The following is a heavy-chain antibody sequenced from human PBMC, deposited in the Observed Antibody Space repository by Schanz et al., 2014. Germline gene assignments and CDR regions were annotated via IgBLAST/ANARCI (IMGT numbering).Heavy chain of an antibody. CDR1: GFTFTTNA. CDR2: IGGSGGST. CDR3: AKDYRTGAIDY. V-gene: IGHV3-23*01. D-gene: IGHD7-27*01. Sequence: EVQLLESGGGPVEPGGSLRLSCAASGFTFTTNAMSWVRQPPGKGLEWVSGIGGSGGSTDYADSVKGRFTISRDSARNSLYLQMSSLRAEDTAVYYCAKDYRTGAIDYWGQGTLVTVSS. J-gene: IGHJ4*02.